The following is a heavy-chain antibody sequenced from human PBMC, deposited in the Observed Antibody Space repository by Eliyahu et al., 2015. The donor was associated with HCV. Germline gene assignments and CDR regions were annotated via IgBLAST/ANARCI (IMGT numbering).Heavy chain of an antibody. D-gene: IGHD3-22*01. J-gene: IGHJ4*02. CDR2: ISVAGATP. V-gene: IGHV3-23*01. Sequence: QLLESGGGLVQPGGSLRLSCAASGFSFSSYAMGWVRQAPGTGLGWVSSISVAGATPYYADSVKARFTISRDDSQNTLHLQMDSLRAEDTALYYCAKHRYSSGALLDYWGQGTLVTVSS. CDR1: GFSFSSYA. CDR3: AKHRYSSGALLDY.